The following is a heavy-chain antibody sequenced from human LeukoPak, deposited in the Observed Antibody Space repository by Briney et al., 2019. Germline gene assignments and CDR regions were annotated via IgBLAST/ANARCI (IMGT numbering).Heavy chain of an antibody. CDR3: ARVVGSAVYGSGSYWYFDY. CDR1: GYTFTSYG. Sequence: ASVKVSCKASGYTFTSYGISWVRQAPGQGLEWMGWISAYNGDTNYAQKLQGRVTMTTDTSTSTAYMELRSLRSDDTAVYYCARVVGSAVYGSGSYWYFDYWGQGTLVTVSS. J-gene: IGHJ4*02. CDR2: ISAYNGDT. V-gene: IGHV1-18*01. D-gene: IGHD3-10*01.